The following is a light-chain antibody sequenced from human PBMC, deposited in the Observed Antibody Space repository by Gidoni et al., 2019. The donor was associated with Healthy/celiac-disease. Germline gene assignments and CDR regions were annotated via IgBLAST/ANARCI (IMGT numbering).Light chain of an antibody. CDR3: MQALQNPPWT. CDR1: QSLLHSNGYNY. Sequence: DIVMTQSPLSLPFTPGEPASISCRSSQSLLHSNGYNYLDWYLQKPGQSPQLLIYLGSNRASGVPDRFSGSGSGTDFTLKISRVEAEDVGVYYCMQALQNPPWTFGQGTKVEIK. CDR2: LGS. J-gene: IGKJ1*01. V-gene: IGKV2-28*01.